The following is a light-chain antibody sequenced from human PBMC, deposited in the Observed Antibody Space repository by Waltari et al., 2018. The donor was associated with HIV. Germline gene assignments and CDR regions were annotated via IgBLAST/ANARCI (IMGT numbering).Light chain of an antibody. CDR2: SDI. CDR3: QSYDSSLRASV. V-gene: IGLV1-40*01. Sequence: QSALTQPPSVSGAPGQRVTISRTGTRSNIGAGYFVPWSQHLPGTAPKLLVYSDINRPSGVPDRFSGSKSGTSASLVMSGLHAEDAADYYCQSYDSSLRASVFGGGTKLTVL. J-gene: IGLJ2*01. CDR1: RSNIGAGYF.